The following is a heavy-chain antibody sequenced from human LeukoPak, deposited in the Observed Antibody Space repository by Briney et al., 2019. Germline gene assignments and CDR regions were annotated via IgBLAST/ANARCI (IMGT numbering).Heavy chain of an antibody. J-gene: IGHJ4*02. CDR2: IRYDGSNK. V-gene: IGHV3-30*02. Sequence: GGSLRLSCAASGFTFISYSIHWVRQAPGKGLEWVAFIRYDGSNKYYADSVKGRFTISRDNSKNTLFLQMDSLISEDMAVYYCVKDVWRNVGAGYWGQGTLVTVSS. CDR3: VKDVWRNVGAGY. D-gene: IGHD2-8*01. CDR1: GFTFISYS.